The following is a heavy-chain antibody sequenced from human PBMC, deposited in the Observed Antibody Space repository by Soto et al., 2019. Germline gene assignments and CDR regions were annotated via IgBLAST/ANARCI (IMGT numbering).Heavy chain of an antibody. CDR3: ARASRGNSRAPSPDY. D-gene: IGHD2-21*02. J-gene: IGHJ4*02. Sequence: QVQLVQSGAEVKKPGASVKVSCKASGYTFTSYGISWVRQAPGQGLEWMGWISAYNGNTNYAQKLQGRVTMTKDTSTSTAYMELRSLRSDDTAVYYCARASRGNSRAPSPDYWGQGTLVTVSS. V-gene: IGHV1-18*04. CDR1: GYTFTSYG. CDR2: ISAYNGNT.